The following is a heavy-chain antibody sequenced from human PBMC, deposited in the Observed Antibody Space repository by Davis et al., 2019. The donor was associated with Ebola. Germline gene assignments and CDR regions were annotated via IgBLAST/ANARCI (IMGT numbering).Heavy chain of an antibody. Sequence: ASVKVSCKASGYTFTDFAINWLRQAPGQRFEWLGWITTNTATPTYARGFSERVVFSLDTSVNTAFLQISNLRAEDTAIYYCARGMGELALNWGQGTLVTVSS. CDR3: ARGMGELALN. D-gene: IGHD3-16*01. CDR1: GYTFTDFA. CDR2: ITTNTATP. V-gene: IGHV7-4-1*02. J-gene: IGHJ4*02.